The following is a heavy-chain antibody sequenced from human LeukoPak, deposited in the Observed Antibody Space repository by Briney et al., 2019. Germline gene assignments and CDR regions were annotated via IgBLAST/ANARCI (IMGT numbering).Heavy chain of an antibody. CDR2: INHSGST. D-gene: IGHD4/OR15-4a*01. J-gene: IGHJ4*02. Sequence: SETLSLTRAVYGGSFSGYYWSWIRQPPGKGLEWIGEINHSGSTNYNPSLKSRVTISVDTSKNQFSLKLSSVTAADTAVYYCARGARLWHFDYWGQGTLVTVSS. CDR3: ARGARLWHFDY. V-gene: IGHV4-34*01. CDR1: GGSFSGYY.